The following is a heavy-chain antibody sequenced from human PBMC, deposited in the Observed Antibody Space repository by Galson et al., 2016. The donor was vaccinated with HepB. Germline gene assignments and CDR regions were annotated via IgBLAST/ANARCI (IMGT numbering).Heavy chain of an antibody. CDR3: ARDKLEPAGFWLDP. D-gene: IGHD1-1*01. V-gene: IGHV1-18*01. Sequence: SVKVSCKASGYTFTSYGLSWVRQAPGQGLEWMGWICAYNGNTNYAQSLQGRITMTTDTSTSTAYMELRSLSSDDTAVYYCARDKLEPAGFWLDPWGQGTLVTVSS. CDR2: ICAYNGNT. J-gene: IGHJ5*02. CDR1: GYTFTSYG.